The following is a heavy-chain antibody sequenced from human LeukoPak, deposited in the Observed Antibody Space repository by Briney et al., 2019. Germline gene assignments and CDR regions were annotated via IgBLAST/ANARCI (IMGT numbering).Heavy chain of an antibody. D-gene: IGHD3-22*01. J-gene: IGHJ4*02. CDR2: ISGSGGGT. CDR3: AKSEYYDSGGYYGDYFDF. CDR1: GFTFSSYA. Sequence: SGGSLRLSCAASGFTFSSYAMSWVRQAPGKGLDWVSTISGSGGGTYYADSVKGRFTISRDSSKNTLYLQMNSLRAEDTAVYYCAKSEYYDSGGYYGDYFDFWGQGSLVTVSS. V-gene: IGHV3-23*01.